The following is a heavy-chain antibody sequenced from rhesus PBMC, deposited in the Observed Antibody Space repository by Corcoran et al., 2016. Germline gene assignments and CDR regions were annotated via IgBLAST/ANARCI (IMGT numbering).Heavy chain of an antibody. CDR1: GYSISSGYD. Sequence: QVQLQESGPGVVKPSETLSLPCAVSGYSISSGYDWSWIRPPPGTGLEWIGYIYGSSGSTNYNPSLKNRVTISKDTSKNQFSLKLSSVTAADTAVYYCARGVWTGYGYFEFWGQGALVTVSS. J-gene: IGHJ1*01. V-gene: IGHV4-76*01. CDR3: ARGVWTGYGYFEF. CDR2: IYGSSGST. D-gene: IGHD3-3*01.